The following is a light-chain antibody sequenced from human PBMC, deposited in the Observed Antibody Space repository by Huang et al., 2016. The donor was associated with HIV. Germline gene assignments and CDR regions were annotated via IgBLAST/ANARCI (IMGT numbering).Light chain of an antibody. J-gene: IGKJ4*01. CDR2: DAS. Sequence: IVLTQSPATLSTYLGENLTLSCRASQAVAGHIAWYQQRPGQAPRLLFYDASSRAAGISDRFTGSGSGTEFTLTITSLEPDDVAIYYCQQRTQWLSFGGGTKVQIK. V-gene: IGKV3-11*01. CDR1: QAVAGH. CDR3: QQRTQWLS.